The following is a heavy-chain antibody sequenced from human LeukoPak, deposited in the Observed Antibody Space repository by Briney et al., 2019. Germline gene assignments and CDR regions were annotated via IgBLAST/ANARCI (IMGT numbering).Heavy chain of an antibody. CDR2: IYSGGRT. Sequence: GGSLRLSCATSGFTFSSAWMNWVRQAPGKGLEWVSVIYSGGRTYYVDSVKGRFTISRDISKNTLYLQMNSLRAEDTAVYYCARVLSGRGSLYSYYYYMDVWGKGTTVTISS. CDR1: GFTFSSAW. D-gene: IGHD3-10*01. CDR3: ARVLSGRGSLYSYYYYMDV. V-gene: IGHV3-53*01. J-gene: IGHJ6*03.